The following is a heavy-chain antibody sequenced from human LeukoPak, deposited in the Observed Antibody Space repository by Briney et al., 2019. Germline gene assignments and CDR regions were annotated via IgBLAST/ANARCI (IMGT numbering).Heavy chain of an antibody. CDR2: IWYDGTNK. J-gene: IGHJ4*02. CDR1: GFTFSSYG. CDR3: ARGHSSTSPMDY. D-gene: IGHD2-2*01. Sequence: PGRSLRLSCAASGFTFSSYGMHWVRQAPGKGLEWAAVIWYDGTNKYYADSVKGRFTISRDNSKNTLYLQMNSLRAEDTAVYYCARGHSSTSPMDYWGQGTLVTVSS. V-gene: IGHV3-33*01.